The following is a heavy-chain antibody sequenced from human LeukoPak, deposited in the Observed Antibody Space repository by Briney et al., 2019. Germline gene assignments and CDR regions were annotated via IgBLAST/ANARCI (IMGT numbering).Heavy chain of an antibody. CDR2: ISLTGLT. D-gene: IGHD2-8*01. CDR1: GGSISNTNW. Sequence: SETLSLTCGVSGGSISNTNWWSWVRQPPGQGPEWIGEISLTGLTHYNPSLESRVTMSLDKSKNQLSLNLTSVTAADTAVYYCSRENGAFSPFGYWGQGTLVTVLS. V-gene: IGHV4-4*02. J-gene: IGHJ4*02. CDR3: SRENGAFSPFGY.